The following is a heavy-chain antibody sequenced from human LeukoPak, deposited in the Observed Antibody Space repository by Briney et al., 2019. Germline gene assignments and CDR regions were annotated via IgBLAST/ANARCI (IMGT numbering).Heavy chain of an antibody. V-gene: IGHV3-21*01. CDR2: ISSTGTYI. D-gene: IGHD1-1*01. Sequence: AGGSLRLSCAASGFNLNSYMLNWVRQAPGKGREWVSSISSTGTYIYHADTVKGRFTISRDNPANVVYMKMDSLRAEDTAVYYCTRVVQPGPTGWFDPWGQGTLVTVSS. J-gene: IGHJ5*02. CDR3: TRVVQPGPTGWFDP. CDR1: GFNLNSYM.